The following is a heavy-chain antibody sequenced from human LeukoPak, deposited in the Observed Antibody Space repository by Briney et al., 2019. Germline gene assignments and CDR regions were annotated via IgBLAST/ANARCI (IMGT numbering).Heavy chain of an antibody. CDR1: GYTFTSYA. D-gene: IGHD3-22*01. CDR3: ARGGDSSTYYAFDI. CDR2: INAGNGNT. J-gene: IGHJ3*02. V-gene: IGHV1-3*01. Sequence: ASVKVSCKASGYTFTSYAMHWVRQAPGQRLEWMGWINAGNGNTKYSQKFQGRVTITRDTSASTAYMELSRLRSDDTAVYYCARGGDSSTYYAFDIWGQGTMVTVSS.